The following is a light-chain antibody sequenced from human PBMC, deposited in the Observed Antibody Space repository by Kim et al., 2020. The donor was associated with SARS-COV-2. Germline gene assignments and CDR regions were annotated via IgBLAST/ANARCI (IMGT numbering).Light chain of an antibody. V-gene: IGLV6-57*03. J-gene: IGLJ2*01. CDR1: SGSIDDNY. CDR2: DDD. CDR3: QSYNSSNVV. Sequence: GKTVTISCTRSSGSIDDNYVQWYQQRPGGAPTTVIYDDDQRPSGVPDRFSGSIDSSSNSASLTISGLKTEDEADCYCQSYNSSNVVFGGGTQLTVL.